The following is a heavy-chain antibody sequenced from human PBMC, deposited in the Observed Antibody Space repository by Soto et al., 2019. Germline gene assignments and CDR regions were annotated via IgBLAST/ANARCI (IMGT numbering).Heavy chain of an antibody. D-gene: IGHD1-7*01. CDR1: GFTFSSYS. CDR3: ARDRVTGTLHYYYYGMDV. CDR2: ISSSSSYI. V-gene: IGHV3-21*01. J-gene: IGHJ6*02. Sequence: GGSLRLSFAASGFTFSSYSMNWVRQAPGKWLEWVSSISSSSSYIYYADSVKGLFTISRDNAKNSLYLQMNSLRDEDTAVHYCARDRVTGTLHYYYYGMDVWGQGTTVTVSS.